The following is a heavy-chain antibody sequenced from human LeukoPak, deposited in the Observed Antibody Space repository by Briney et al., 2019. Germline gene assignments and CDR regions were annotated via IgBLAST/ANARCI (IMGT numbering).Heavy chain of an antibody. CDR2: IYTSGST. Sequence: ETLSLTCTVSGGSISSYYWSWIRQPGGKGLEWIGRIYTSGSTNYNPSLKSRVTISVDTSKNQFSLKLSSVTAADTAVYYCASGGGVRGVIYWFDPWGQGTLVTVSS. D-gene: IGHD3-10*01. CDR3: ASGGGVRGVIYWFDP. V-gene: IGHV4-4*07. CDR1: GGSISSYY. J-gene: IGHJ5*02.